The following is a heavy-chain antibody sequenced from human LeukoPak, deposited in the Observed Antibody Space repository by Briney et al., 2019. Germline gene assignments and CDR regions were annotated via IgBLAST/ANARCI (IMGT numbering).Heavy chain of an antibody. V-gene: IGHV4-59*01. CDR1: GCSISSYY. Sequence: SETLTLTCTASGCSISSYYWRWIRQPPGKGLEWIGYIYYSGSTNYNPSLNRRVTISVDTSKNQFSLKLSSVTAADMAVYYCARAGIVATSFFDYWGQGTLVTVSS. CDR2: IYYSGST. J-gene: IGHJ4*02. CDR3: ARAGIVATSFFDY. D-gene: IGHD5-12*01.